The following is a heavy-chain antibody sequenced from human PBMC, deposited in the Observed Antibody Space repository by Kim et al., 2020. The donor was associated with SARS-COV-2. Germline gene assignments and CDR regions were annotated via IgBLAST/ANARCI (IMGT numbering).Heavy chain of an antibody. CDR1: GFTFSSYG. CDR3: ARGDYGDYTGGFDY. CDR2: IWYDGSNK. V-gene: IGHV3-33*01. Sequence: GGSLRLSCAASGFTFSSYGMHWVRQAPGKGLEWVAVIWYDGSNKYYADSVKGRFTISRDNSKNTLYLQMNSLRAEDTAVYYCARGDYGDYTGGFDYWGQGTLVTVSS. D-gene: IGHD4-17*01. J-gene: IGHJ4*02.